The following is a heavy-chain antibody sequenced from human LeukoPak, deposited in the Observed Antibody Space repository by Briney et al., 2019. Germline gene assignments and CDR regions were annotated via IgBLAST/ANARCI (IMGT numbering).Heavy chain of an antibody. CDR3: AREPPPSGDYHGSFFDY. V-gene: IGHV4-59*01. Sequence: SETLSLTCTVSGGSISSYYWSWIRQPPGKGLEWIGYIYYSGSTNYNPSLKSRVTISVDTSKNQFSLKLSSVIAADTAVYSCAREPPPSGDYHGSFFDYWGQGTLVTVSS. J-gene: IGHJ4*02. CDR2: IYYSGST. D-gene: IGHD4-17*01. CDR1: GGSISSYY.